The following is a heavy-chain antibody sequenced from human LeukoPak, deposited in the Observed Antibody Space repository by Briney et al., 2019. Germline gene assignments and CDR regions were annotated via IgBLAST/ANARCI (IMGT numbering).Heavy chain of an antibody. CDR1: GFTFRTYA. Sequence: PGGSLRLSCAASGFTFRTYAMSWVRQAPGKGLEWVSAITGSGASTYYADSVKGRFTISRDNSKNTLYLQLNSLRAEDTAVYFCARGGSDTAMAHDYWGQGTLVTVSS. D-gene: IGHD5-18*01. V-gene: IGHV3-23*01. J-gene: IGHJ4*02. CDR2: ITGSGAST. CDR3: ARGGSDTAMAHDY.